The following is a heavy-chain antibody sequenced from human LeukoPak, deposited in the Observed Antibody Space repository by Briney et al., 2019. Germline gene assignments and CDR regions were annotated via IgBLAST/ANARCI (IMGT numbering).Heavy chain of an antibody. D-gene: IGHD3-10*01. CDR2: ISIRTRTK. J-gene: IGHJ4*02. Sequence: PGGSLRLSCAASGFSFSSNSMNWVRQAPGKGLEWLAYISIRTRTKHYADSVKGRFSIFRDNAKNSLYLQMNSLRDEDTAVYYCARQSWVSGNIDYWGQGTLVTVSS. CDR1: GFSFSSNS. CDR3: ARQSWVSGNIDY. V-gene: IGHV3-48*02.